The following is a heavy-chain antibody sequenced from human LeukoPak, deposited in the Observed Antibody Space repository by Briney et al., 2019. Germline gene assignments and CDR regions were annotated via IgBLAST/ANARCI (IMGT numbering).Heavy chain of an antibody. Sequence: GASVKVPCKASGYTFTGYYMHWVRQAPGQGLEWMGWINPNSGGTNYAQKFQGRVTMTRDTSISTAYMELSRLRSDDTAVYYCARDIRAYYYDSSGYYDYWGQGTLVTVSS. CDR1: GYTFTGYY. D-gene: IGHD3-22*01. J-gene: IGHJ4*02. CDR2: INPNSGGT. CDR3: ARDIRAYYYDSSGYYDY. V-gene: IGHV1-2*02.